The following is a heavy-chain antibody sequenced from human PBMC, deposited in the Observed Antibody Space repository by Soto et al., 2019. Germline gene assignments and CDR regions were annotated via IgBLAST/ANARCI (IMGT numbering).Heavy chain of an antibody. CDR3: ARSPYGNWFFDY. D-gene: IGHD4-17*01. J-gene: IGHJ4*02. CDR2: ISAYNGNT. CDR1: GYTFTSYG. V-gene: IGHV1-18*01. Sequence: ASVKVSCKASGYTFTSYGISWVRQAPGQGLEWMGWISAYNGNTNYAQKLQGRVTMTTDTSTSTAYMELRGLRSDDTAVYYCARSPYGNWFFDYWGQGTQVTVSS.